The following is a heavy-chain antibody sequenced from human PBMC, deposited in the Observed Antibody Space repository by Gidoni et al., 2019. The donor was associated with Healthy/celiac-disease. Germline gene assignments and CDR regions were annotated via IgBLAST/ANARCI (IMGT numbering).Heavy chain of an antibody. J-gene: IGHJ4*02. V-gene: IGHV3-11*01. D-gene: IGHD3-3*01. Sequence: QVQLVESGGGLVKPGGSLRLSCADSGSTFSDYYRSWIRQAPGKGLEWFSYSSSRGSTIYYADSVKGRFTISRDNAKNSLYLQMNSLRAEDTAVYYCARGDPLYDFQIDYWGQGTLVTVSA. CDR2: SSSRGSTI. CDR3: ARGDPLYDFQIDY. CDR1: GSTFSDYY.